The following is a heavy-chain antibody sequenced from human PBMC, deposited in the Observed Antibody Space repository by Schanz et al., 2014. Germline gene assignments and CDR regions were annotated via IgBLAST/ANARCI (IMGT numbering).Heavy chain of an antibody. CDR3: TRGGYSYALSAFDI. V-gene: IGHV1-69*04. Sequence: QVQLVHSGAEVKKPGSSVKVSCKASGYTFISYGIKWVRQARGQGLEWVGRFIPILDVGNYAQQFQGRVTFTADKSTSTAYMELSSLRSDDTALYYCTRGGYSYALSAFDIWGQGTMVTVSS. CDR2: FIPILDVG. D-gene: IGHD5-18*01. J-gene: IGHJ3*02. CDR1: GYTFISYG.